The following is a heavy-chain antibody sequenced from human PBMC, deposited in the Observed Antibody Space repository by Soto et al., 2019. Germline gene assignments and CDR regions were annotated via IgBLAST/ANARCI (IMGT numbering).Heavy chain of an antibody. V-gene: IGHV1-69*02. D-gene: IGHD2-8*01. CDR3: AIRTPPDMVLMVSDY. CDR2: IIPILGIA. CDR1: GGTFSSYT. J-gene: IGHJ4*02. Sequence: QVQLVQSGAEVKKPGSSVKVSCKASGGTFSSYTISWVRQAPGQGLEWMGRIIPILGIANYAQKFQGRVTITADKATSTAYMELSSRRSEDTAVYYCAIRTPPDMVLMVSDYWGQGTLVTVSS.